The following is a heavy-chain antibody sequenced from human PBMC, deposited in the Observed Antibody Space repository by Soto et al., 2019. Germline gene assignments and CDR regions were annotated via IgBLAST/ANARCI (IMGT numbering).Heavy chain of an antibody. V-gene: IGHV1-24*01. J-gene: IGHJ6*02. CDR2: FDPEDGET. D-gene: IGHD2-21*01. CDR3: AKVSVLYSYYDGIDV. Sequence: ASVKVSCKVSGYTLAGLSMHWVRQAPGKGLEWMGGFDPEDGETIYAQKFQGRVTMTEDTSTNTAYMELSSLRFEDTAVYYCAKVSVLYSYYDGIDVWGQGSLVTVSS. CDR1: GYTLAGLS.